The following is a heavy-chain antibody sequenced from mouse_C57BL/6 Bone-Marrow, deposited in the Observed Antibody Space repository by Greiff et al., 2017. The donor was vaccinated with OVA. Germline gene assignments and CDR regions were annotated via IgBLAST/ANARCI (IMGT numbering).Heavy chain of an antibody. Sequence: QVQLQQPGAELVRPGTSVKLSCKASGYTFTSYWMHWVKQRPGQGLEWIGVIDPSDSYTNYNQKFKGKATLTVDTSSSTAYMQLSSLTSEDSAVDYCATVYYGSSYGAMDDWGQGTSVTVSS. V-gene: IGHV1-59*01. CDR2: IDPSDSYT. CDR1: GYTFTSYW. CDR3: ATVYYGSSYGAMDD. D-gene: IGHD1-1*01. J-gene: IGHJ4*01.